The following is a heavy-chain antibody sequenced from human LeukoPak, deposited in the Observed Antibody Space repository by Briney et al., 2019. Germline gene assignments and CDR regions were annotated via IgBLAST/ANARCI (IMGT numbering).Heavy chain of an antibody. D-gene: IGHD6-19*01. CDR1: GFSFSNYA. Sequence: GSLRLSCAASGFSFSNYAMSWVRQAPARGPEWVSSIRGAGETFYADSVKGRFTLSRDDSRNTVYLQLNNLRVEDTAIYYCAKANWVSHSEAVWWGQGAQVTVSS. V-gene: IGHV3-23*01. CDR3: AKANWVSHSEAVW. CDR2: IRGAGET. J-gene: IGHJ4*02.